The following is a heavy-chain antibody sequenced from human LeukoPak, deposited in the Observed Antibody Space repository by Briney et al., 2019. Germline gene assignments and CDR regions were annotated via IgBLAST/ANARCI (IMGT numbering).Heavy chain of an antibody. CDR2: IYHSGST. J-gene: IGHJ4*02. CDR3: ARAGAARYYFDY. D-gene: IGHD2-15*01. V-gene: IGHV4-30-2*01. CDR1: GGSISSGGYS. Sequence: PSETLSLTCAVSGGSISSGGYSWSWIRQPPGKGLEGIGYIYHSGSTYYNPSLKSRVTISVDRSKNQFSLKLSSVTAADTAVYYCARAGAARYYFDYWGQGTLVTVSS.